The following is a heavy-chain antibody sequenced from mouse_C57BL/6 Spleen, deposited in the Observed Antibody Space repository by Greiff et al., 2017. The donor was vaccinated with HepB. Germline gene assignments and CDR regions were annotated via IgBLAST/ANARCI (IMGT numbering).Heavy chain of an antibody. CDR3: ARSGGTQDFDY. CDR2: INPSNGGT. Sequence: QVQLQQPGTELVKPGASVKLSCKASGYTFASHWMHWVKQRPGQGLEWIGNINPSNGGTNYNEKFKSKATLTVDKSSSTAYMQLSSLTSEDSAVYYCARSGGTQDFDYWGQGPTLTVSS. D-gene: IGHD2-14*01. V-gene: IGHV1-53*01. J-gene: IGHJ2*01. CDR1: GYTFASHW.